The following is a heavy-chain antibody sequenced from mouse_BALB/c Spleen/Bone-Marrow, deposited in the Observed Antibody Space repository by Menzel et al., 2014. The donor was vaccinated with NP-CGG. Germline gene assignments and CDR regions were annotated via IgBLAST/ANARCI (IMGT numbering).Heavy chain of an antibody. CDR2: ISYSGST. D-gene: IGHD2-4*01. V-gene: IGHV3-2*02. Sequence: VQLQQSGPGLVKPSQSLSLTCTVTGYSITSDYAWNWIRQFPGNKLEWMGYISYSGSTSYNPSLKSRISITRDTSKNQFFLQLNSVTTEDTATYYCARRDYDDYAMDYWGQGTSVTVSS. CDR1: GYSITSDYA. CDR3: ARRDYDDYAMDY. J-gene: IGHJ4*01.